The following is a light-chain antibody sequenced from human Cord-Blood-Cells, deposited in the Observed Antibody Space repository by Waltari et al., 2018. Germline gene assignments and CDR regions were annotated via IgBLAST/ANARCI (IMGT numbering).Light chain of an antibody. CDR1: SSDVGGSNY. Sequence: QSALTQPRSVSGSPGQSVTISCPGTSSDVGGSNYVSLYQQHPGKAPKLMIYDVSKRRSGVPDRFSGSKSGNTASRTISGLQAEDEADYYCCSYAGSYNVVFGGGTKLTVL. CDR2: DVS. V-gene: IGLV2-11*01. CDR3: CSYAGSYNVV. J-gene: IGLJ2*01.